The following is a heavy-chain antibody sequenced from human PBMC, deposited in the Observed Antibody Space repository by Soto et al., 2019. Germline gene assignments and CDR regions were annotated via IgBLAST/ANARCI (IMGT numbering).Heavy chain of an antibody. J-gene: IGHJ5*02. Sequence: PGGSLRLSCAASGFTFSSYAMNWVRQAPGKGLEWVSVISGSGGSTYYADSVKGRFTISRDNSKNTLYLQMNSLRAEDTAVYYGAKTERGGTLWFGGRREPRIWFDPWGQGTLVTVSS. D-gene: IGHD3-10*01. CDR2: ISGSGGST. CDR3: AKTERGGTLWFGGRREPRIWFDP. CDR1: GFTFSSYA. V-gene: IGHV3-23*01.